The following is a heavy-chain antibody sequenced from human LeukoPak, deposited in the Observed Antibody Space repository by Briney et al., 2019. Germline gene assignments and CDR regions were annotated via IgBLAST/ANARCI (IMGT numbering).Heavy chain of an antibody. J-gene: IGHJ4*02. CDR2: ISAYNGNT. V-gene: IGHV1-18*01. CDR3: ARDLGTPEYYDFWSGYHLTAILDY. Sequence: ASVKVSCKASGYTFTSYGISWVRQAPGQGLEWMGWISAYNGNTNYAQKLQGRVTMTTDTSTSTAYMELRSLRSDDTAVYYCARDLGTPEYYDFWSGYHLTAILDYWGQGTLVTVSS. CDR1: GYTFTSYG. D-gene: IGHD3-3*01.